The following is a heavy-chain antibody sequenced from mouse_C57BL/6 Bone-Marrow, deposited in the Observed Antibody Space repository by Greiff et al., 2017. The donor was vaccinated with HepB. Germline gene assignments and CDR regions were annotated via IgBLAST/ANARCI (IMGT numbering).Heavy chain of an antibody. J-gene: IGHJ3*01. CDR1: GFTFSDDW. CDR2: IRNKANNHAT. V-gene: IGHV6-6*01. CDR3: TDLRTTVVRAY. D-gene: IGHD1-1*01. Sequence: EVKLEESGGGLVQPGGSMKLSCAASGFTFSDDWMDWVRQSPEKGLEWVAEIRNKANNHATYYAESVKGRFTISRDDSKSRVYLQMNSLRAEDTGIYYCTDLRTTVVRAYWGQGTLVTVSA.